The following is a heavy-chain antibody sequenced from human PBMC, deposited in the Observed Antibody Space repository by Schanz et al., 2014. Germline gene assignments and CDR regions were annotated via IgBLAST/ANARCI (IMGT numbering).Heavy chain of an antibody. CDR2: ISSSGTSI. CDR1: GFTFITYT. D-gene: IGHD6-6*01. J-gene: IGHJ4*02. CDR3: VPMSIAAQ. Sequence: EVHLLESGGGLVQPGGSLRLSCAASGFTFITYTMNWVRQTPGKGLEWVSFISSSGTSIYYADSVKGRFTISRDNAKNSLYLQMNSLRAEDTAVYYCVPMSIAAQWGQGTLVTVSS. V-gene: IGHV3-48*04.